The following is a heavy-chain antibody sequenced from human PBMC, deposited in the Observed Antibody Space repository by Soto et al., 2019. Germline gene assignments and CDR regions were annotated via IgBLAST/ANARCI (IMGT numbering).Heavy chain of an antibody. J-gene: IGHJ4*02. CDR2: ISYDGSNK. Sequence: QVQLVESGGGVVQPGRSLRLSCAVSGFTFSSYGMHWVRQAPGKGLEWVAVISYDGSNKYYADSVKGRITISRDNSKNTPYLQMNSLRAEDTAVYYCAKERFGIAVAAPFDYWGQGTLVTVSS. CDR1: GFTFSSYG. V-gene: IGHV3-30*18. D-gene: IGHD6-19*01. CDR3: AKERFGIAVAAPFDY.